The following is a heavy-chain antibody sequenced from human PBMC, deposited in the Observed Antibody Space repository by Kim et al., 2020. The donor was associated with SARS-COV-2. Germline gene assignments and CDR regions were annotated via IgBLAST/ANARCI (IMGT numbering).Heavy chain of an antibody. CDR3: ARYRSTSLVGFDY. Sequence: TPSIKSRVTISVDKTKNQFSLKLSSVTAAETAVYYCARYRSTSLVGFDYWGQGTLVTVSS. V-gene: IGHV4-4*02. D-gene: IGHD2-2*01. J-gene: IGHJ4*02.